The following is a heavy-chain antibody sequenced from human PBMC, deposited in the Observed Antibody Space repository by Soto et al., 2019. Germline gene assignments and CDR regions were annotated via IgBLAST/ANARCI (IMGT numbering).Heavy chain of an antibody. CDR3: ARGPLKGTSYFDY. CDR2: ISYDGSNK. CDR1: GFTFSSYA. J-gene: IGHJ4*02. V-gene: IGHV3-30-3*01. Sequence: GGSLRLSCAASGFTFSSYAMHWVRQAPGKGLEWVAVISYDGSNKYYADSVKGRFTISRDNSKNTLYLQMNSLRAEDTAVYYCARGPLKGTSYFDYWGQGTLVTVSS.